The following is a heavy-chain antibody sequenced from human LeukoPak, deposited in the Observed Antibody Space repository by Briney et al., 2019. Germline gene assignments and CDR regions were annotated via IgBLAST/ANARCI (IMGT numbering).Heavy chain of an antibody. V-gene: IGHV3-33*01. CDR3: ARRATTMVRGVIPSNWFDP. CDR1: GFIFRNYG. CDR2: IWFDGSNQ. D-gene: IGHD3-10*01. J-gene: IGHJ5*02. Sequence: GRSLRLSCAASGFIFRNYGMHWVRQAPGKGLEWVAVIWFDGSNQYYADSVKGRFTISRDNAKNSLYLQMNSLRAEDTAVYYCARRATTMVRGVIPSNWFDPWGQGTLVTVSS.